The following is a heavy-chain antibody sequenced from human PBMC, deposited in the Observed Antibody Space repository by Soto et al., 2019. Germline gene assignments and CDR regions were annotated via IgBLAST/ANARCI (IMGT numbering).Heavy chain of an antibody. CDR3: ARYCSGGSCYSFWLVSAGVDDAFDI. Sequence: SETLSLTCTVSGGSISSSSYYWGWIRQPPGKGLEWIGSIYYSGSTYYNLSLKSRVTISVDTSKNQFSLKLSSVTAADTAVYYCARYCSGGSCYSFWLVSAGVDDAFDIWGQGTMVTVSS. V-gene: IGHV4-39*01. CDR1: GGSISSSSYY. J-gene: IGHJ3*02. CDR2: IYYSGST. D-gene: IGHD2-15*01.